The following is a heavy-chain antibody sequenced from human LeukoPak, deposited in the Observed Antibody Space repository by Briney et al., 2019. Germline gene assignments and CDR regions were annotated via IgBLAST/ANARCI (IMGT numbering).Heavy chain of an antibody. V-gene: IGHV4-59*01. CDR2: IYYSGNT. J-gene: IGHJ4*02. CDR1: GGSISPYY. Sequence: PSETLSLTCTVSGGSISPYYWSWIRQPPGKGLEWLGYIYYSGNTDYNPSLKSRVAISVDTSKNQFSLKLSSVTAADTAVYHCARSTGSTMFIDYWGQGTLVTVSS. D-gene: IGHD3-10*02. CDR3: ARSTGSTMFIDY.